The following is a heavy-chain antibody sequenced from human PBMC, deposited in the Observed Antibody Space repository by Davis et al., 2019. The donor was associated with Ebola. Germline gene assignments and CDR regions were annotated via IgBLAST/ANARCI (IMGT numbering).Heavy chain of an antibody. CDR3: ARENYDFWSGYYNNWFDP. CDR1: GFTFSDYY. J-gene: IGHJ5*02. Sequence: GESLKISCAASGFTFSDYYMSWIRQAPGKGLEWVSYISSSSSYTNYADSVKGRFTISRDNAKNSLYLQMNSLRAEDTAVYYCARENYDFWSGYYNNWFDPWGQGTLVTVSS. D-gene: IGHD3-3*01. CDR2: ISSSSSYT. V-gene: IGHV3-11*06.